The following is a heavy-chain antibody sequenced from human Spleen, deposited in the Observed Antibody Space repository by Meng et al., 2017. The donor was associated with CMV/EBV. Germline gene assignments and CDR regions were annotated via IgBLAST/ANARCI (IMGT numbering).Heavy chain of an antibody. CDR3: ARDERRPYYYDSSGFDY. CDR1: GGTFSSYA. J-gene: IGHJ4*02. V-gene: IGHV1-69*12. Sequence: QVQLVQSGAEVKKPGSSVKVSCKASGGTFSSYAISWVRQAPGQGLEWMGGIIPIFGTANYAQKFQGRVTNTADESTSTAYMELSSLRSEDTAVYYCARDERRPYYYDSSGFDYWGQGTLVTVSS. D-gene: IGHD3-22*01. CDR2: IIPIFGTA.